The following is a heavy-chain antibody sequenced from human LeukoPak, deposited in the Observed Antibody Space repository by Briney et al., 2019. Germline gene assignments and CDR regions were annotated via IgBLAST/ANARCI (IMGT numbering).Heavy chain of an antibody. Sequence: ASVKVSCKASGYTFTSYDINWVRQATGQGLEWMGWMNPNSGNTGYAQKFQGRVTMTRNTSISTAYMELSSLRSEDTAVYYCARAGRITIFGVAFENNWFDPWGQGTLVTVSS. V-gene: IGHV1-8*01. CDR2: MNPNSGNT. CDR3: ARAGRITIFGVAFENNWFDP. J-gene: IGHJ5*02. CDR1: GYTFTSYD. D-gene: IGHD3-3*01.